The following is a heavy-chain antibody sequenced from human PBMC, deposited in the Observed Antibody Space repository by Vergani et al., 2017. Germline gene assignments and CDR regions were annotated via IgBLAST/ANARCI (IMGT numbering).Heavy chain of an antibody. J-gene: IGHJ5*02. CDR3: ARQLGYCSGGSCSPWFDP. D-gene: IGHD2-15*01. V-gene: IGHV4-59*08. Sequence: QVQLQESGPGLVKPSETLSLTCTVSGGSISSYYWSWIRQPPGKGLEWIGYIYYSGSTNYNPSLKSRVTISVDTSKNQFSLKLSSVTAADTAVYYCARQLGYCSGGSCSPWFDPWGLGTLVTVSS. CDR1: GGSISSYY. CDR2: IYYSGST.